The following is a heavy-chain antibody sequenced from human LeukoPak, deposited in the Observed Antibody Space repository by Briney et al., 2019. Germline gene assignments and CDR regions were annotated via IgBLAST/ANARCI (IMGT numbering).Heavy chain of an antibody. CDR1: GFTFSSYS. D-gene: IGHD1-1*01. J-gene: IGHJ4*02. V-gene: IGHV3-21*04. CDR3: ARCTTGRTFGSLREVKRSREIDY. Sequence: GGSLRLSCAASGFTFSSYSMNWVRQAPGKGLEWVSSISSSSSNIYYADSVKGRFTISRDNAKNSLYLQMNSLRVEDTAVYYCARCTTGRTFGSLREVKRSREIDYWGQGTLVTVSS. CDR2: ISSSSSNI.